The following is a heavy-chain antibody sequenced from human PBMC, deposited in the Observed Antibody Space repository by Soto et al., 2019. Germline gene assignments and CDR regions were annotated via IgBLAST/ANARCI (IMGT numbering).Heavy chain of an antibody. V-gene: IGHV4-34*01. CDR3: ARGTLRNWFDP. J-gene: IGHJ5*02. CDR2: INHSGST. Sequence: XGTLALTFAVYGGSVSGYYGSWIRQPPGKGLEWIGEINHSGSTNYNPSLKSRVTISVDTSKNQFSLKLSSVTAADTAVYYCARGTLRNWFDPWGQGTLVTVSS. CDR1: GGSVSGYY. D-gene: IGHD3-3*01.